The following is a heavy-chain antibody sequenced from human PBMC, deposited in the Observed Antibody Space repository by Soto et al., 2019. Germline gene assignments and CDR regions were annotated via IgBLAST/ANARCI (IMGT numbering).Heavy chain of an antibody. V-gene: IGHV4-30-4*01. CDR3: ARGAALNTYYNYYGMDV. Sequence: QVQLQESGPGLVKPSQTLSLTCTVSGGSISSDDYYWSWIRQPPGKGLEWIGYIYYSGSAYYTPSLQSRVSISIDTSKNQFSLKLTSVTDTDTAVYFCARGAALNTYYNYYGMDVWGQGTTVTVSS. CDR1: GGSISSDDYY. CDR2: IYYSGSA. J-gene: IGHJ6*02. D-gene: IGHD6-25*01.